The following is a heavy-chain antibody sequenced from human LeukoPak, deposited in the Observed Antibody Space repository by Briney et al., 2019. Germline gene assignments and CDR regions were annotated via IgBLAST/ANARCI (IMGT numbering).Heavy chain of an antibody. CDR1: GGSISSYY. Sequence: SETLSLTCTVSGGSISSYYWSWIRQPPGKGLEWIGEINHSGSTNYNPSLKSRVTISVDTSKNQFSLRLSSVTAADTAVYYCARGSGVGATHFDYWGQGTLVTVSS. J-gene: IGHJ4*02. CDR2: INHSGST. D-gene: IGHD1-26*01. V-gene: IGHV4-34*01. CDR3: ARGSGVGATHFDY.